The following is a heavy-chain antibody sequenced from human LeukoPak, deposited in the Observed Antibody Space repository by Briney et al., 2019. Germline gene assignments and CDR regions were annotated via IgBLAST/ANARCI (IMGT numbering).Heavy chain of an antibody. CDR1: GGSISSYY. Sequence: SETLSLTCTVSGGSISSYYWSWVRQAAGKGLEWIGRIYTSGSTNYNASLTSRVTMSVDTSKNQISLKLSSVTAADTAVYYCARMYYYASSGYQYYFDYWGQGTLVTVSS. J-gene: IGHJ4*02. CDR2: IYTSGST. V-gene: IGHV4-4*07. CDR3: ARMYYYASSGYQYYFDY. D-gene: IGHD3-22*01.